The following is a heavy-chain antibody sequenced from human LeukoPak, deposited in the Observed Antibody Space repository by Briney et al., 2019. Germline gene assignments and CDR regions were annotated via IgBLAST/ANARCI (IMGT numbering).Heavy chain of an antibody. Sequence: GGSLRLSCAASGFTFSSYSMNWVRQAPGKGLEWVSYISSSSSTIYYADSVKGRFAISRDNAKNSLYLQMNSLRAEDTAVYYCARGHGDYGFDYWGQATLVTVSS. CDR2: ISSSSSTI. V-gene: IGHV3-48*01. CDR1: GFTFSSYS. CDR3: ARGHGDYGFDY. J-gene: IGHJ4*02. D-gene: IGHD4-17*01.